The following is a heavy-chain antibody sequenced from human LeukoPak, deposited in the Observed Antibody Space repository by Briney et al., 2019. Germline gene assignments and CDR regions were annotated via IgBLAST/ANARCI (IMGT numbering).Heavy chain of an antibody. CDR3: ARVSPPRSLDY. CDR1: GFTFSSYS. CDR2: ISSSNTTI. J-gene: IGHJ4*02. V-gene: IGHV3-48*01. D-gene: IGHD6-6*01. Sequence: GGSLRLSCAASGFTFSSYSMNWVRQAPGKGLEWLSYISSSNTTIYYADPVKGRFSISRDNSKNTLYLQMNSLRAEDTAVYYCARVSPPRSLDYWGQGTLVTVSS.